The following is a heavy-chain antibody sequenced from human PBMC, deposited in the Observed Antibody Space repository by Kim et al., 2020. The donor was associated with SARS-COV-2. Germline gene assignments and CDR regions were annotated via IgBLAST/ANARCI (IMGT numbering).Heavy chain of an antibody. J-gene: IGHJ5*02. V-gene: IGHV4-59*01. CDR3: ARFRYCSGGSCYSGGHWFDP. CDR1: GGSISSYY. CDR2: IYYSGST. D-gene: IGHD2-15*01. Sequence: SETLSLTCTVSGGSISSYYWSWIRQPPGKGLEWIGYIYYSGSTNYNPSLKSRVTISVDTSKNQFSLKLSSVTAADTAVYYCARFRYCSGGSCYSGGHWFDPWGQGTLVTVSS.